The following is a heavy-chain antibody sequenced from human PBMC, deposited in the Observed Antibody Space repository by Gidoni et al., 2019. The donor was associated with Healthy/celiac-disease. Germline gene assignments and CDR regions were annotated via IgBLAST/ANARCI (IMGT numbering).Heavy chain of an antibody. CDR3: ASYCSSTSCRRYYYYGMDV. V-gene: IGHV4-34*01. D-gene: IGHD2-2*01. J-gene: IGHJ6*02. CDR2: INHSGST. CDR1: GGSFSVYY. Sequence: QVQLQQWGAGLLKPSSTLSLTCAVYGGSFSVYYWSLIRQPTGKGLEWIGEINHSGSTNYNPSLKSRVTISVDTSKNQFSLKLSSVTAADTAVYYCASYCSSTSCRRYYYYGMDVWGQGTTVTVSS.